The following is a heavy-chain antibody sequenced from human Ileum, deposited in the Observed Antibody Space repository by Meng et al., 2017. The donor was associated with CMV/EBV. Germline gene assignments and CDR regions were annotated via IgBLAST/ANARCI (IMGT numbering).Heavy chain of an antibody. V-gene: IGHV4-34*01. D-gene: IGHD6-13*01. Sequence: GSLRLSCAASGFTFSSYWMHWVRQAPGKGLEWIAEINDSGTTNYNPSLSSRVTISLDTSNNHFSLKLASVTAADTAVYYCARGGRAALRPWRATWFDPWGQGTLVTVSS. CDR2: INDSGTT. CDR3: ARGGRAALRPWRATWFDP. J-gene: IGHJ5*02. CDR1: GFTFSSYW.